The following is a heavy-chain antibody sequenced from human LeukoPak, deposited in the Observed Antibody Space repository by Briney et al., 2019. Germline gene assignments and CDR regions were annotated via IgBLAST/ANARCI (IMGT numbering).Heavy chain of an antibody. CDR1: GFTFSNYS. D-gene: IGHD3-10*01. Sequence: GGSLRLSCEASGFTFSNYSMNWVRQAPGKGLEWISYINGGSRAMYYADSVKGRFTISRDDAKNSLYLQMSSLRAEGTAVYYCGNSYYALNLWGQGTLVTVSS. CDR2: INGGSRAM. J-gene: IGHJ5*02. V-gene: IGHV3-48*01. CDR3: GNSYYALNL.